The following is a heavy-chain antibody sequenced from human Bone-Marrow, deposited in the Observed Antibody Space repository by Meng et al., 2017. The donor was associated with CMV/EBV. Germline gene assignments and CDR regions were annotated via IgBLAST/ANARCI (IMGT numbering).Heavy chain of an antibody. V-gene: IGHV4-39*07. Sequence: SETLSLTCTVSGGSISSSSYYWGWIRQPPGKGLEWIGSIYYSGSTYYNPSLKSRVTISVDTSKNQFSLKLSSVTAADTAVYYCARVCTMVRGVITLSIGVSGFDPWGQGTLVTFSS. D-gene: IGHD3-10*01. CDR3: ARVCTMVRGVITLSIGVSGFDP. CDR2: IYYSGST. J-gene: IGHJ5*02. CDR1: GGSISSSSYY.